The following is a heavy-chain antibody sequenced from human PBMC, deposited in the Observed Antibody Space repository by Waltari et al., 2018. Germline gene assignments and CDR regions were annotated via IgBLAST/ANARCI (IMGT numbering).Heavy chain of an antibody. J-gene: IGHJ4*02. CDR1: GFTFSSYS. CDR2: ISSSSSNI. CDR3: TSGSYFSGY. V-gene: IGHV3-48*01. D-gene: IGHD1-26*01. Sequence: EVQLVESGGGLVQPGGSLRLSCAASGFTFSSYSMKWVRQAPGKGLECVSYISSSSSNIYYADSVKGRFTISRDNAKNSLYLQMNSLRAEDTAVYYCTSGSYFSGYWGQGTLVTVSS.